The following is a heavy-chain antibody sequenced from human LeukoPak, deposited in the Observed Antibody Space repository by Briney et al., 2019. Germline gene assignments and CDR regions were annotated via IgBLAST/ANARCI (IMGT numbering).Heavy chain of an antibody. J-gene: IGHJ6*03. Sequence: SETLSLTCTVSGGSISSGSYYWSWIRQSPGKALEWIGYLYASTITNYNPSLKSRVTLAGDASKNQFSLRLSSVTAADTAIYHCARMNILVLSGSLYYYYVDVWGEGTTVTVSS. D-gene: IGHD2-2*01. CDR2: LYASTIT. V-gene: IGHV4-61*01. CDR1: GGSISSGSYY. CDR3: ARMNILVLSGSLYYYYVDV.